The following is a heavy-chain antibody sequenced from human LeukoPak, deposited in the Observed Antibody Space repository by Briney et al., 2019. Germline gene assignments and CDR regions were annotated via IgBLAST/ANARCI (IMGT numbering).Heavy chain of an antibody. V-gene: IGHV4-39*07. CDR2: IYYSGST. Sequence: SETLSLTCTVSGGSISSSSYYWGWIRQPPGKGLEWIGSIYYSGSTYYNPSLKSRVTISIDTSKNQFSLKLRFVTAADTAVYYCARARCSGGSCPYYYYYYYMDVWGKGTTVTVSS. CDR1: GGSISSSSYY. CDR3: ARARCSGGSCPYYYYYYYMDV. D-gene: IGHD2-15*01. J-gene: IGHJ6*03.